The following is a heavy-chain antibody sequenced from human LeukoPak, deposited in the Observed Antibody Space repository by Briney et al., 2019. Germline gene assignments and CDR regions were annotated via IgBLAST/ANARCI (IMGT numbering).Heavy chain of an antibody. Sequence: GGPLRLSCAASGFTISSYGMHWVRQATGKGLEWEAGILYDGSNENYVESVKGRFTISRDNSKNTLYLQMNSLRAEDTAVYYCVEESANSSGFDFDYWSQGTLVTVSS. CDR2: ILYDGSNE. V-gene: IGHV3-30*18. D-gene: IGHD3-22*01. J-gene: IGHJ4*02. CDR3: VEESANSSGFDFDY. CDR1: GFTISSYG.